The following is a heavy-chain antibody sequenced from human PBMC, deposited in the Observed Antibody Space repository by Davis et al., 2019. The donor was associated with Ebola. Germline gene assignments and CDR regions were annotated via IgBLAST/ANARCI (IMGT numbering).Heavy chain of an antibody. V-gene: IGHV4-59*12. CDR3: ARDHVSRVVAAYYFDY. J-gene: IGHJ4*02. D-gene: IGHD2-15*01. CDR2: IYYSGST. Sequence: SETLSLTCTVSGGSISSYYWSWIRQPPGKGLEWIGYIYYSGSTYYNPSLKSRVPISVDTSKNQFSLKPSSVTAADTAVYYCARDHVSRVVAAYYFDYWGQGTLVTVSS. CDR1: GGSISSYY.